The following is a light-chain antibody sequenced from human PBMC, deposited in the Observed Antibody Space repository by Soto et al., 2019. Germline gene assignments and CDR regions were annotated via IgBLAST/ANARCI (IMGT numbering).Light chain of an antibody. J-gene: IGKJ4*01. CDR3: QQFNNIPLT. CDR2: DAS. V-gene: IGKV1-33*01. Sequence: DIQMTQSPSSLSASVGDRVTITCRATQDISNHLNWYQQKPGKAPNLLIYDASNLEMGVPSRFSGSGSGTDFTLTIRGLQPEDLATYYCQQFNNIPLTFGGGTKVDIK. CDR1: QDISNH.